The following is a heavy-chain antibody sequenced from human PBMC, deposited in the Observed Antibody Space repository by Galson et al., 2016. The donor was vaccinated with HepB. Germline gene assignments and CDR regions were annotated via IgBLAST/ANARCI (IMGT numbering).Heavy chain of an antibody. V-gene: IGHV1-69*06. CDR3: ARFPRGGFGVPTPL. Sequence: SVKVSCKAPGGTFSRYVISWVRQAPGQGLEYMGEIIPIFNTANYAQKFQDRIKINADKSTSTAYMELNSLRYEDTAVYYCARFPRGGFGVPTPLWGQGTLVTVAS. CDR1: GGTFSRYV. D-gene: IGHD3-3*01. J-gene: IGHJ4*02. CDR2: IIPIFNTA.